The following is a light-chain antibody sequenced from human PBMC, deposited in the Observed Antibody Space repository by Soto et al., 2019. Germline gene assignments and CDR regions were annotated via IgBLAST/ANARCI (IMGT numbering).Light chain of an antibody. CDR2: AAS. CDR3: QQANSCPIT. V-gene: IGKV1-12*01. CDR1: QGIRSW. Sequence: DIQMTQSPSSVSASVGDRVTITCRASQGIRSWLAWYQQKPGTAPKLLIYAASTLQSGVPSRFSGSGSGTDFSLTISSLQPDDFATVYCQQANSCPITFGQGTRLEIK. J-gene: IGKJ5*01.